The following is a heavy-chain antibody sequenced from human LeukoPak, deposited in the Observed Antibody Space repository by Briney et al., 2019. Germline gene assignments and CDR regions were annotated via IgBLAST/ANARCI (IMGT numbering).Heavy chain of an antibody. V-gene: IGHV1-69*05. Sequence: SVKVSCKASGGTFSSYAISWVRQAPGQGLEWMGGIIPIFGTANYAQKFQGRVTITTDESTSTAYMELSSLISEDTAVYYCARTATIGYYFDYWGQGTLVTVSS. CDR3: ARTATIGYYFDY. D-gene: IGHD5-24*01. CDR2: IIPIFGTA. J-gene: IGHJ4*02. CDR1: GGTFSSYA.